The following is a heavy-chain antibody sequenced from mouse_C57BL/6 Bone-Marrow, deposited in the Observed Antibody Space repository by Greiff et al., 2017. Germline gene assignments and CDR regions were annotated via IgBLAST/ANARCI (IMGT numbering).Heavy chain of an antibody. V-gene: IGHV1-80*01. CDR2: IYPGDGDT. CDR1: GYAFRSYW. J-gene: IGHJ1*03. D-gene: IGHD1-1*01. CDR3: ARLITTVVAPFDV. Sequence: QVQLQQSGAELVKPGASVKISCKASGYAFRSYWMNWVKQRPGKGLEWIGQIYPGDGDTNYNGTFKGKATLTADKSSSTAYMQLSSLTSEDSAVYFCARLITTVVAPFDVWGTGTTVTVSS.